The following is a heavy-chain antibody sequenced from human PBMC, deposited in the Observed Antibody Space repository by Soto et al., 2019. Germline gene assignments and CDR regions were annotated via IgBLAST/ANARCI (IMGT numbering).Heavy chain of an antibody. CDR1: GYTFTGYY. CDR2: INPNSGGT. D-gene: IGHD3-9*01. J-gene: IGHJ6*02. Sequence: GASVKVSCKASGYTFTGYYMHWVRQAPGQGLEWMGWINPNSGGTNYAQKFQGWVTMTRDTSISTAYMELSRLRSDDTAVYYCARGGLRYFDWLSRMDVWGQGTTVTVS. V-gene: IGHV1-2*04. CDR3: ARGGLRYFDWLSRMDV.